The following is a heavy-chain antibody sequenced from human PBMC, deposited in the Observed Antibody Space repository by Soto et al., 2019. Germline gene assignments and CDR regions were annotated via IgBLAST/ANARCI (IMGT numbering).Heavy chain of an antibody. J-gene: IGHJ6*02. CDR1: GFTFSIYG. Sequence: PGGSLRLSCAASGFTFSIYGMQWVRHAPGKGLEWVAVISYDGSNKYYADSVKGRFTISRDNSKNTLYLQMNSLRAEDTAVYYCAKDLYSSSSAPYYYYYYGMDVWGQGTTVTVSS. CDR3: AKDLYSSSSAPYYYYYYGMDV. CDR2: ISYDGSNK. D-gene: IGHD6-6*01. V-gene: IGHV3-30*18.